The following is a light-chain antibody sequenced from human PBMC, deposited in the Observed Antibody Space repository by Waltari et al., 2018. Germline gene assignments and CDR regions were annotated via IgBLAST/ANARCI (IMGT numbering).Light chain of an antibody. J-gene: IGKJ1*01. CDR2: GAS. CDR3: QQSYSSPWT. Sequence: DIQMTQSPSSLTASVGDRVTITCRISQSIDSYLNWYQQRPGKAPTVVIYGASTLQSGFPSRFSGSGSGTDFTLTISGLRPEDFATYYCQQSYSSPWTFGQGTKLEIK. V-gene: IGKV1-39*01. CDR1: QSIDSY.